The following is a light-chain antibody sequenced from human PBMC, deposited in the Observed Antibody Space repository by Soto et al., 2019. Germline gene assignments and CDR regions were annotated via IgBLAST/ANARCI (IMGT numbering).Light chain of an antibody. V-gene: IGKV3-20*01. CDR1: QSVSSSY. J-gene: IGKJ1*01. CDR3: QQYGRSPWT. CDR2: GES. Sequence: EIVLTQSPGTLSLSPGERVTLSCRASQSVSSSYLAWYQQKPGQAPRLLIYGESSRATSIPDRFSGSGSGTDFILTISRLEPEDVAVYYCQQYGRSPWTFGQGTKVEIK.